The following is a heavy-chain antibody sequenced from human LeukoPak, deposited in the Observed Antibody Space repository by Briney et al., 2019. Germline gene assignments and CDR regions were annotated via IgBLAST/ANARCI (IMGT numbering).Heavy chain of an antibody. V-gene: IGHV3-23*01. CDR3: AKDLGSSGWYIDY. Sequence: GGSLRLSCAASGFTFSSYAVYWVRQAPGKGLEWVSSNSGGSTYYADSVKGRFTISRDNSKNTLDLQMNSLRDEDTAVYYCAKDLGSSGWYIDYWGQGTLDTVSS. CDR2: NSGGST. D-gene: IGHD6-19*01. J-gene: IGHJ4*02. CDR1: GFTFSSYA.